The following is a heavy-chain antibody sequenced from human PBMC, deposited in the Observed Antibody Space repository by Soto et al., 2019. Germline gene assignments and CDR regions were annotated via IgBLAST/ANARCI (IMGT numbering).Heavy chain of an antibody. D-gene: IGHD2-2*01. CDR1: GDSVSSNSAA. CDR3: ARDKSLISRTSDIVVVPAAMEDYYYYYYGMDV. CDR2: TYYRYKWYN. J-gene: IGHJ6*02. Sequence: SQTLSLTCAISGDSVSSNSAAWNWIRQSPSRGLEWLGRTYYRYKWYNDYAVSVKSRITINPDTSKNQFSLQLNSVTPEDTAVYYCARDKSLISRTSDIVVVPAAMEDYYYYYYGMDVWGQGTTVTVSS. V-gene: IGHV6-1*01.